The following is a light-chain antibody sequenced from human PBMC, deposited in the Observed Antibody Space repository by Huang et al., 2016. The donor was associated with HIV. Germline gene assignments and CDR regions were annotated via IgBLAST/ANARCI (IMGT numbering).Light chain of an antibody. CDR3: QQYNNWPRT. CDR2: GAS. Sequence: EIVMTQSPATLSVSPGERATLSCRASQSVSSNLAWYQQKPGQAPRLLIYGASTRATVIPARFRGSGSGTEFTLTISSLQSEDFAVYYCQQYNNWPRTFGQGTKVEIK. V-gene: IGKV3-15*01. J-gene: IGKJ1*01. CDR1: QSVSSN.